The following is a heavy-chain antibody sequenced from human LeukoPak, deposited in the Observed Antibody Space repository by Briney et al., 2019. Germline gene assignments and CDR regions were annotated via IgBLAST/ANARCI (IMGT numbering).Heavy chain of an antibody. Sequence: PSETLSLTCTVSGGSISSYYWSWIRQPPGKGLEWIGYIYYSGSTNYNPSLKSRVTISVDTSKNQFSLKLSSVTAAETAVYYCASQYVARDDAFDIWGQGTMVTVSS. V-gene: IGHV4-59*01. CDR3: ASQYVARDDAFDI. J-gene: IGHJ3*02. CDR2: IYYSGST. D-gene: IGHD2-15*01. CDR1: GGSISSYY.